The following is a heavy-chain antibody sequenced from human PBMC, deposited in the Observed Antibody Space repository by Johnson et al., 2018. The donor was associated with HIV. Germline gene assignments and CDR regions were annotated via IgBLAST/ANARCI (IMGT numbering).Heavy chain of an antibody. D-gene: IGHD2-15*01. Sequence: QVQLVESGGGVVQPGRSLRLSCAASGFTFSSYSVHWVRQAPGKGLEWVAVISFDGYNKYYADSVKGRFTISRDSSEKTLYLQMNSLRPEDTAVYYCARGLELYLDLGGDDAFSIWGQGTMVTVSS. CDR1: GFTFSSYS. CDR2: ISFDGYNK. J-gene: IGHJ3*02. CDR3: ARGLELYLDLGGDDAFSI. V-gene: IGHV3-30-3*01.